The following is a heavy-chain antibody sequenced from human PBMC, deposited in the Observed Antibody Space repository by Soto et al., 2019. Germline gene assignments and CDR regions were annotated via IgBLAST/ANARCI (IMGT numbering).Heavy chain of an antibody. CDR2: IIPIFGTA. V-gene: IGHV1-69*13. CDR1: GGTFSSYA. D-gene: IGHD6-6*01. CDR3: ARGYSSSSAQFDS. J-gene: IGHJ4*02. Sequence: SVKVSCKASGGTFSSYAISWVRQAPGQGLEWMGGIIPIFGTANYAQKFQGRVTITADESTSTAYMELSSLRSEDTAVYYCARGYSSSSAQFDSWGQGTLVTVSS.